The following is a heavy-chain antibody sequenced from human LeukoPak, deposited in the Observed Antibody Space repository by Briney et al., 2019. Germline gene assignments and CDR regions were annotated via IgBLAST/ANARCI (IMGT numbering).Heavy chain of an antibody. CDR1: GFTFSSYG. D-gene: IGHD1-14*01. CDR3: ARDTELDY. V-gene: IGHV3-30*03. CDR2: ISYDGSNK. Sequence: QPGGSLRLSCAASGFTFSSYGMHWVRQAPGKGLEWVAVISYDGSNKYYADPVKGRFTISRDNSKNTLYLQMNSLRAEDTAVYYCARDTELDYWGQGTLVTVSS. J-gene: IGHJ4*02.